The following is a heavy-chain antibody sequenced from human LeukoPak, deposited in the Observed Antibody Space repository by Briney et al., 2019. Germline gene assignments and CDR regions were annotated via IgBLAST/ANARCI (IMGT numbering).Heavy chain of an antibody. Sequence: GGSLRLSCAASGVTVSSNYMSWVRQAPGGGVEWVSVIYSGGSTYYADSVKGRFTISRDNSKNALYLQMNSLRAEDTAVYYCARIDYWGQGTLVTVSS. CDR1: GVTVSSNY. CDR2: IYSGGST. V-gene: IGHV3-53*05. CDR3: ARIDY. J-gene: IGHJ4*02.